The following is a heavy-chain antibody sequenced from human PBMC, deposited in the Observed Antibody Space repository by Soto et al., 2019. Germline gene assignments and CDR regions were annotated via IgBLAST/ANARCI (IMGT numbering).Heavy chain of an antibody. CDR3: ATPMTTADFFDY. Sequence: GGSLRLSCAASGFTFSASAIYWVRQASGKGLEWVGRIRNRVDNYATAYAASVKGRFTISRDDSKNTAYLQMNSLKTEDTAVYYCATPMTTADFFDYWGQGTLVTVSS. D-gene: IGHD4-17*01. J-gene: IGHJ4*02. CDR2: IRNRVDNYAT. CDR1: GFTFSASA. V-gene: IGHV3-73*01.